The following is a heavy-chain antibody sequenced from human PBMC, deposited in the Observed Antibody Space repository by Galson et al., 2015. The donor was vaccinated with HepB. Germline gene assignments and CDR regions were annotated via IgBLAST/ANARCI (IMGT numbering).Heavy chain of an antibody. CDR1: GYSFTSYW. J-gene: IGHJ4*02. V-gene: IGHV5-10-1*01. Sequence: QSGAEVKKLGESLRLSCKGSGYSFTSYWISWVRQMSGKGLERKGRIDPSDSYTNYSPSFQGQVTISADKSINTAYLQWSSLKASDTAMYYCARPICYGSGTYSYWGQGTLVTVSS. CDR2: IDPSDSYT. CDR3: ARPICYGSGTYSY. D-gene: IGHD3-10*01.